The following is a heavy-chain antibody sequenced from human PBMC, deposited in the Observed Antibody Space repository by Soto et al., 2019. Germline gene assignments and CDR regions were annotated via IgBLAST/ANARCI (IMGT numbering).Heavy chain of an antibody. Sequence: SVGLDGSWIRKPPGKGLEWIGYIYYSGSTNYNPSLKSRVTISVDTSKNQFSLKLSSVTAADTAVYYCARGYAAAGTETFDYWGQGTLVTVSS. CDR2: IYYSGST. V-gene: IGHV4-61*08. CDR3: ARGYAAAGTETFDY. CDR1: SVGLD. J-gene: IGHJ4*02. D-gene: IGHD6-13*01.